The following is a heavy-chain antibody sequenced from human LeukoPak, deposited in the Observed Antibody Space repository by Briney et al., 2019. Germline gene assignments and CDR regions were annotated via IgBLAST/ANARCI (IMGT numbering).Heavy chain of an antibody. CDR1: GFSVTSAHY. J-gene: IGHJ6*03. CDR3: AREVPYYYFLDV. V-gene: IGHV4-38-2*02. CDR2: IYHTGST. Sequence: SETLSLTCSVAGFSVTSAHYWGWIRQPPGKGLEWIGTIYHTGSTNYNPSLQSRVTMSVDTSKNQFSLRLRSVTAADTAMYFCAREVPYYYFLDVWGKRTTVTVSS.